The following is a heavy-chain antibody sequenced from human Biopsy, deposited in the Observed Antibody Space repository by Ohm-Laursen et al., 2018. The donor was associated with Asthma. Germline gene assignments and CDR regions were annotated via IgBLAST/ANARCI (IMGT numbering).Heavy chain of an antibody. V-gene: IGHV3-33*05. J-gene: IGHJ4*02. CDR1: GFTFSSYG. CDR3: ARGDSSGWSHYYFDY. Sequence: RSLRLSCAASGFTFSSYGMDWVRQAPGKGLEWVALMSYDGSIKDYADSVKGRFTISRDNSMNTLYLHMNSLRVEDTAVYYCARGDSSGWSHYYFDYWGQGTLVTVSS. CDR2: MSYDGSIK. D-gene: IGHD6-19*01.